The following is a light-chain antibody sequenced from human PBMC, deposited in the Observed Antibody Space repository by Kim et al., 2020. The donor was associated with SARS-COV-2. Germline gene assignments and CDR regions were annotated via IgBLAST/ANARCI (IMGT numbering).Light chain of an antibody. J-gene: IGKJ4*01. CDR2: ATS. Sequence: DIQMTQSPSTLSASVGDRVTITCRASQSISSWLAWYQQKPGRAPNLLIYATSTLQSGVPSRFSGSGSGTDFTLTISSLQPEDVATYYCLQDYDYPLTFGGGTKLEI. CDR1: QSISSW. CDR3: LQDYDYPLT. V-gene: IGKV1-5*01.